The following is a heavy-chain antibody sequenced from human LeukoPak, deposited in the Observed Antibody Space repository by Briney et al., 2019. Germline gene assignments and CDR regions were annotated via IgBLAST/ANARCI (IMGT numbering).Heavy chain of an antibody. D-gene: IGHD3-3*01. J-gene: IGHJ4*02. Sequence: ASLKVSCKASGYTFTGYYMRWGREGPERRLGWRGWIKLNRGGTNYAQKFQGRVTMTRDTSISTAYMELSRLRSDDTAVYYCARGPTYYDFLVGKKFDYWGQGTLVTVSS. CDR1: GYTFTGYY. CDR2: IKLNRGGT. CDR3: ARGPTYYDFLVGKKFDY. V-gene: IGHV1-2*02.